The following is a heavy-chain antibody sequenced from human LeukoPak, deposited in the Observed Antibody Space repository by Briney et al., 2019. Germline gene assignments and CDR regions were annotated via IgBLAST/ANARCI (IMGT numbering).Heavy chain of an antibody. CDR3: ARDSELNYYGSGSTLDY. CDR1: GYTFTSYY. D-gene: IGHD3-10*01. V-gene: IGHV1-46*01. CDR2: INPSGSST. J-gene: IGHJ4*02. Sequence: GASVKVSCKASGYTFTSYYMHWVRQAPGQGLEWMGIINPSGSSTSYAQKFQGRVTMTRDTSTSTVYMELSSLRSEDTAVYYCARDSELNYYGSGSTLDYWGQGTLVTVSS.